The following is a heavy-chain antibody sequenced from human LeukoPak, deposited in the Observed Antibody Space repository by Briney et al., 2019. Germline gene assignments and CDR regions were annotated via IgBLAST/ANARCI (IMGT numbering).Heavy chain of an antibody. Sequence: PGGSLRLSCAASGLTFSSYAMSWVRQAPGKGLEWVSAISGSGGSTYYADSVKGRFTISRDNSKNTLYLQMNSLRAEDTAVYYCAKNPSGWYAFDYWGQGTLVTVSS. J-gene: IGHJ4*02. CDR2: ISGSGGST. D-gene: IGHD6-19*01. CDR1: GLTFSSYA. CDR3: AKNPSGWYAFDY. V-gene: IGHV3-23*01.